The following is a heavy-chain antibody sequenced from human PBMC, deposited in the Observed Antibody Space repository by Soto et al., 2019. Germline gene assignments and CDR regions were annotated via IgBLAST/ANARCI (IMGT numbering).Heavy chain of an antibody. Sequence: GGSLRLSCAVSGFSFGSYWMSWVRQAPGKGLEWLASIKDDGSERYYLDSVKGRFTISRDNAKDSLSLQMNSLRGEDTTFYYCARDVGPVTIFGEALSGYFDFWGQGTLVTVSS. D-gene: IGHD3-3*01. CDR1: GFSFGSYW. CDR3: ARDVGPVTIFGEALSGYFDF. CDR2: IKDDGSER. V-gene: IGHV3-7*03. J-gene: IGHJ4*02.